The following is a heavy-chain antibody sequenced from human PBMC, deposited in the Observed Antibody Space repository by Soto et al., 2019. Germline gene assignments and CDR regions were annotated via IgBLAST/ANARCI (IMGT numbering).Heavy chain of an antibody. D-gene: IGHD1-7*01. Sequence: GASVKVSCKASGYTFTSYYMHWVRQAPGQGLEWMGIINPSGGSTSYAQKFQGRVTMTRDTSTSTVSLQLNSVTPEDTAVYYCAREPGITGTTLGVYYYYGMDVWGQGTTVTVSS. CDR3: AREPGITGTTLGVYYYYGMDV. CDR1: GYTFTSYY. V-gene: IGHV1-46*01. CDR2: INPSGGST. J-gene: IGHJ6*02.